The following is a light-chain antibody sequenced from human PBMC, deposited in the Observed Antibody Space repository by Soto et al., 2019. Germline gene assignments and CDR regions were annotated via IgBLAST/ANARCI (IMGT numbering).Light chain of an antibody. Sequence: QSALTQPASVSGSPGQSITISCTGTSSDIGTYNYVSWYQQHPGQAPKLMIYDVSNRPSGVSDRFSGSKSGNTASLTISGLHAEDEADYYCYSCSRSSGTRHVFGAGTKLTVL. CDR1: SSDIGTYNY. V-gene: IGLV2-14*03. CDR3: YSCSRSSGTRHV. J-gene: IGLJ1*01. CDR2: DVS.